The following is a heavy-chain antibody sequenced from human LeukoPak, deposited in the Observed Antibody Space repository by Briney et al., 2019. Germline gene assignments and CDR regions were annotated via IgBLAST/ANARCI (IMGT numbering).Heavy chain of an antibody. D-gene: IGHD3-22*01. V-gene: IGHV3-21*01. J-gene: IGHJ3*02. CDR3: ARGTDYYDSSGYVGDAFDI. CDR2: ISSSSSYI. Sequence: PGGSLRLSCAASGFTFSSYSMNSVRQAPGKGLEWVSSISSSSSYIYYADSVKGRFTISRDNAKNSLYLQMNSLRAEDTAVYYCARGTDYYDSSGYVGDAFDIWGQGTMVTVSS. CDR1: GFTFSSYS.